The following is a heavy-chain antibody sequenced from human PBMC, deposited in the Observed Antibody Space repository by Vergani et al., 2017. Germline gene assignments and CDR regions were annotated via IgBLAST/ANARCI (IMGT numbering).Heavy chain of an antibody. D-gene: IGHD2-21*01. J-gene: IGHJ5*02. CDR2: LNPTTGHT. CDR1: GYIFKNYY. Sequence: VQLVQSGAEVRKPGASVTVSCTASGYIFKNYYIHWLRQAPGRAFEWMGILNPTTGHTTSAQKFMGRVDMTRDPSTDTSTRTVQMTLSSLRSEDTAVYYCGGSIGYCAGATCRAYYFDHGGQATRVTVSS. CDR3: GGSIGYCAGATCRAYYFDH. V-gene: IGHV1-46*02.